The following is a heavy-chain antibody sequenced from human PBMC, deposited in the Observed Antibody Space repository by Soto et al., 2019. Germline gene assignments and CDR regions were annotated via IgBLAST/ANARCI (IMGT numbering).Heavy chain of an antibody. D-gene: IGHD3-10*01. V-gene: IGHV4-34*01. CDR3: ARGPLMTYYYNSGGRDRGYFDF. Sequence: PSETLSLTCAVSGGSFSGYYWNWIRQPPGKGLEWLGEISRSGSATYNPSLKGRVTMSVDTSKNQISLNVTSVTAADTAVYYCARGPLMTYYYNSGGRDRGYFDFWGQGTLVTVSS. J-gene: IGHJ4*02. CDR2: ISRSGSA. CDR1: GGSFSGYY.